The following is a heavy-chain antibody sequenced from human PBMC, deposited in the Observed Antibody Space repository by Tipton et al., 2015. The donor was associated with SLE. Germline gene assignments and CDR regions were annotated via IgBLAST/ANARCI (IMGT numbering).Heavy chain of an antibody. CDR2: ISHDGGA. CDR1: DGSLSGYY. Sequence: TLSLTCTVFDGSLSGYYWAWLRQSPGKGLAWIGEISHDGGANYNPSLESRGTISLETSKNQFSLNLTSVTAADTAVYYCARDGGQRVISGTYDFYYYGLDVWGQGTTVTVSS. CDR3: ARDGGQRVISGTYDFYYYGLDV. V-gene: IGHV4-34*01. D-gene: IGHD6-13*01. J-gene: IGHJ6*02.